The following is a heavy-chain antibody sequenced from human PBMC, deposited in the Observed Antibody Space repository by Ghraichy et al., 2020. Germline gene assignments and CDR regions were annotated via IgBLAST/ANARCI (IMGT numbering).Heavy chain of an antibody. CDR1: GFTFSSYA. D-gene: IGHD5-18*01. CDR3: ARSLGPEVDTAMGYFDY. Sequence: GGSLRLSCAASGFTFSSYAMHWVRQAPGKGLEWVAVISYDGSNKYYADSVKGRFTISRDNSKNTLYLQMNSLRAEDTAVYYCARSLGPEVDTAMGYFDYWGQGTLVTVSS. V-gene: IGHV3-30*04. J-gene: IGHJ4*02. CDR2: ISYDGSNK.